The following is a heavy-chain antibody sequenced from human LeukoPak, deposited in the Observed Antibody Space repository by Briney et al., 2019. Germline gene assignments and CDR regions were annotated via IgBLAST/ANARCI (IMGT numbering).Heavy chain of an antibody. J-gene: IGHJ6*02. Sequence: PSETLSLTCAVYGGSFSGYYWSWIRQHPGKGLEWIGYIYYSGSTYYNPSLKSRVTISVDTSKNQFSLKLSSVTAADTAVYHCARDHSSSSPYYYYGMDVWGQGTTVTVSS. CDR3: ARDHSSSSPYYYYGMDV. CDR1: GGSFSGYY. D-gene: IGHD6-6*01. CDR2: IYYSGST. V-gene: IGHV4-31*11.